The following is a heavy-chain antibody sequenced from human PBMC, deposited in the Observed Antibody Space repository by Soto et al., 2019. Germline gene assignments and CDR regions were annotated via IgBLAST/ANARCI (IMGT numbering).Heavy chain of an antibody. CDR2: ISAYNGNT. D-gene: IGHD5-18*01. V-gene: IGHV1-18*01. Sequence: QVQLVQSGAEVKKPGASVKVSCKASGYTFTSYGISWVRQAPGQGLEWMGWISAYNGNTKYAQKLQGRVTMTTGTSTSTAYMGLRSLRSDDTAGYCWARDAAMALPDAWGQGTLVTVSS. CDR1: GYTFTSYG. J-gene: IGHJ4*02. CDR3: ARDAAMALPDA.